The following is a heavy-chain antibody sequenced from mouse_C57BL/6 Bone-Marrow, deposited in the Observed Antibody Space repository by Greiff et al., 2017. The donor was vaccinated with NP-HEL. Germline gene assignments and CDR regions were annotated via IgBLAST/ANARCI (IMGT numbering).Heavy chain of an antibody. Sequence: VQLQQSGPELVKPGASVKISCKASGYSFTGYYMNWVKQSPEKSLEWIGEINPSTGGTTYNQKFKAKATLTVDKSSSTAYMQLKSLTSEDSAVYYCARPDYYGTGYWGQGTTLTVSS. D-gene: IGHD1-1*01. CDR3: ARPDYYGTGY. CDR2: INPSTGGT. J-gene: IGHJ2*01. CDR1: GYSFTGYY. V-gene: IGHV1-42*01.